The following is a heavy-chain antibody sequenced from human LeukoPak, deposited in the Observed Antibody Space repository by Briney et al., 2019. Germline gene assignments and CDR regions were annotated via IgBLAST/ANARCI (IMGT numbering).Heavy chain of an antibody. CDR2: ISSSSSYI. Sequence: GGSLRLSCAASGFTFSSYGMHWVRQAPGKGPEWVSSISSSSSYIYYEDSLRGRFTVSRDNARNSLYLQMNSLRAEDTAMYYCARERGGSHPPFDYWGQGTLVSVSS. V-gene: IGHV3-21*01. CDR1: GFTFSSYG. J-gene: IGHJ4*02. D-gene: IGHD1-26*01. CDR3: ARERGGSHPPFDY.